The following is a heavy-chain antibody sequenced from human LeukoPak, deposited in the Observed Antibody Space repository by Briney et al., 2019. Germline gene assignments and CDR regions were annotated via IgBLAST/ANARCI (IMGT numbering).Heavy chain of an antibody. V-gene: IGHV4-39*07. J-gene: IGHJ4*02. CDR3: ARGVNSGYFDY. D-gene: IGHD1-26*01. CDR1: GGSISSSTYY. CDR2: IYYTGST. Sequence: SETLSLTCTVSGGSISSSTYYWGWIRQPPGKGLEWIGSIYYTGSTYYNPSLKSRVTISVDTSKNQFSLKLTSVTAADTAVYYCARGVNSGYFDYCGQGTLVTVSS.